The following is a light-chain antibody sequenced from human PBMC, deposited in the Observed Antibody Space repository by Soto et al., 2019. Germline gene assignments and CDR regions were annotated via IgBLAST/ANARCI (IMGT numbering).Light chain of an antibody. CDR2: EVS. CDR3: SSYTTSSTYV. J-gene: IGLJ1*01. V-gene: IGLV2-14*01. Sequence: QSALTQPASVSGSPGQSITISCTGTSSDVGGLDYVSWYQHHPGKAPKLIIHEVSSRPSGVSDRFSGSKSGSTASLTISTLQAEDEANYYCSSYTTSSTYVFGTGTKVTVL. CDR1: SSDVGGLDY.